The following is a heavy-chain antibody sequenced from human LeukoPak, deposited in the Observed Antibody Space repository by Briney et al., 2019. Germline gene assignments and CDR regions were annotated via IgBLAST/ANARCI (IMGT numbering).Heavy chain of an antibody. V-gene: IGHV1-46*01. CDR2: INPSGGST. CDR3: ARDRITMVRGGKGWFDP. CDR1: GYTFTSYY. D-gene: IGHD3-10*01. Sequence: ASVKVSCKASGYTFTSYYIHWVRQAPGQGLEWMGIINPSGGSTSYAQKFQGRVTMTRDTSTSTVYMELSSLRSEDTAVYYCARDRITMVRGGKGWFDPWGQGTLVTVSS. J-gene: IGHJ5*02.